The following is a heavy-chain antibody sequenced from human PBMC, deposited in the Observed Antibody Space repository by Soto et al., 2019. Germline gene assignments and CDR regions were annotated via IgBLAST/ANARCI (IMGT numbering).Heavy chain of an antibody. J-gene: IGHJ5*02. CDR3: AKAGAKVSTPFDT. CDR1: GFTFRNYG. CDR2: ISYDGSNT. Sequence: PGGSLRLSCAASGFTFRNYGMPWVRQAPGKGLEWVAVISYDGSNTYYADSVKGRFTISRDNSNNMLYLQMSSLRAEDTAVYYCAKAGAKVSTPFDTWGQGTLVTVSS. D-gene: IGHD2-8*01. V-gene: IGHV3-30*18.